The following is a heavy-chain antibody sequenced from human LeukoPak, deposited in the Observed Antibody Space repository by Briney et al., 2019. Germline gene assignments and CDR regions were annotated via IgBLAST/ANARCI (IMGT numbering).Heavy chain of an antibody. V-gene: IGHV1-3*01. CDR2: INAGNGNT. CDR3: VRGGQWLTLFDY. D-gene: IGHD6-19*01. Sequence: ASVKVSCKASGYTFTSYAMHWVRQAPGQRLEWMGWINAGNGNTKYSQKFQGRVTITRDTSASTAYMELSRLRSDDTAVYYCVRGGQWLTLFDYWGQGTLVTVSS. CDR1: GYTFTSYA. J-gene: IGHJ4*02.